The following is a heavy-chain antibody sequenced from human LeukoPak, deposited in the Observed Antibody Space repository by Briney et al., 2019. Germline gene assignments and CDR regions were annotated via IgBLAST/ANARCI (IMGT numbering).Heavy chain of an antibody. CDR1: GFMFGDYA. Sequence: GGSLRLSCITSGFMFGDYAMSWVRQAPGKGLEWVSAISGSGGSTYYADSVKGRFTISSDNSKNTLYLQMHSLRAEDTAVYYCAKESLRVVPSATFDYWGQGTLVTVSS. CDR2: ISGSGGST. D-gene: IGHD2-2*01. CDR3: AKESLRVVPSATFDY. J-gene: IGHJ4*02. V-gene: IGHV3-23*01.